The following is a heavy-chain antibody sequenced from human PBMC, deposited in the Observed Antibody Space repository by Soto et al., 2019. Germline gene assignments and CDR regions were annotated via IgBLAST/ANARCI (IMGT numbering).Heavy chain of an antibody. D-gene: IGHD3-10*01. Sequence: ASVKVSFKASGYTFTSYYMHWVRQAPVQGLEWMGIINPSGGSTSYAQKFQGRVTMTRDTSTSTVYMELSSLRSEDTAVYYCARVDSDYYGSGSYYYYYGMDVWGQGTTVTVSS. CDR3: ARVDSDYYGSGSYYYYYGMDV. J-gene: IGHJ6*02. CDR1: GYTFTSYY. V-gene: IGHV1-46*01. CDR2: INPSGGST.